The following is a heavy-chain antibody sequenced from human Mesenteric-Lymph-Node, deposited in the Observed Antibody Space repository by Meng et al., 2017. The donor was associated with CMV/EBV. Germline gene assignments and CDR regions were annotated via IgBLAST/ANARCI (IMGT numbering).Heavy chain of an antibody. J-gene: IGHJ3*02. D-gene: IGHD2-2*01. V-gene: IGHV4-59*13. CDR1: GDPINNYY. CDR2: FLHGGGT. CDR3: ARDAHYCSNTKCYGFDI. Sequence: GSLRLSCTVSGDPINNYYWSWIRQPPGRGLEWIAYFLHGGGTDYNPSLKSRVTISVDTSKNQFSLRLSSVTAADAAVYYCARDAHYCSNTKCYGFDIWGQGTVVTVSS.